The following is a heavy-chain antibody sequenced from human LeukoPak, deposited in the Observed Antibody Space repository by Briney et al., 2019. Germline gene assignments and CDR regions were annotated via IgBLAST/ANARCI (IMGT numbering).Heavy chain of an antibody. V-gene: IGHV3-23*01. CDR3: ARDPQPYXSQXFQH. CDR1: GFTFSSSA. J-gene: IGHJ1*01. Sequence: GGSLRLSCAASGFTFSSSAMSWVRQAPGRGLEWVSAIGGSGRSTDYADSVKGRFTISRDNSKNTLYLQMNSLRVEDMAVYYCARDPQPYXSQXFQHWGQGTLVTVSS. CDR2: IGGSGRST. D-gene: IGHD3-10*01.